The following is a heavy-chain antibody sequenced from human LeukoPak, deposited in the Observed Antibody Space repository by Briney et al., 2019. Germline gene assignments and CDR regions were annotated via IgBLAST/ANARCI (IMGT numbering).Heavy chain of an antibody. CDR2: IYYSGST. D-gene: IGHD6-6*01. Sequence: SETLSLTCTVSGGSISSYYWSWIRQPPGKGLEWIGYIYYSGSTNYNPSLECRVTISVDTSKNQFSLKLSSMTAADTAVYYCAREGPLGQLVDYWGQGTLVTVSS. J-gene: IGHJ4*02. V-gene: IGHV4-59*01. CDR3: AREGPLGQLVDY. CDR1: GGSISSYY.